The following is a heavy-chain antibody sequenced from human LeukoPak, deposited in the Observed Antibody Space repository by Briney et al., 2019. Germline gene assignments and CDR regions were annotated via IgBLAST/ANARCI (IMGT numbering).Heavy chain of an antibody. V-gene: IGHV1-69*05. D-gene: IGHD2-15*01. CDR1: GGTFSSYA. CDR2: IIPIFGTA. J-gene: IGHJ4*02. CDR3: ARLLCSGGSCYFDY. Sequence: GASVKVSCKASGGTFSSYAISWVRQAPGQGLEWMGRIIPIFGTANYAQKFQGRVTITTDESTSTAYMELSSLRSEDTAVYYCARLLCSGGSCYFDYWGQGTLVTVSS.